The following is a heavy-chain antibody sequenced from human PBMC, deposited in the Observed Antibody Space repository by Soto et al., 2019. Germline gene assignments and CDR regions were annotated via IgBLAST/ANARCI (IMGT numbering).Heavy chain of an antibody. J-gene: IGHJ4*02. CDR2: IKGEADGGTT. D-gene: IGHD2-21*01. CDR1: GFTFSNAW. Sequence: GGSLRLSCAASGFTFSNAWMSWVLQAPGKGFEWVGRIKGEADGGTTDYAAPVKGRITISRDHSKDTLYLQMNSLKTEDTAVYYCTTGLSNGYYNFDYWGQGT. V-gene: IGHV3-15*01. CDR3: TTGLSNGYYNFDY.